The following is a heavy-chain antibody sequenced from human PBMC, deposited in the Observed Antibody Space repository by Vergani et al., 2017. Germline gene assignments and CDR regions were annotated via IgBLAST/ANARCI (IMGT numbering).Heavy chain of an antibody. CDR3: ARARKGWYFDL. J-gene: IGHJ2*01. CDR1: GGSISSSNW. CDR2: IYHSGST. Sequence: QVQLQESGPGLVKPSGTLSLTCAVSGGSISSSNWWSWVRQPPGKGVEWIGEIYHSGSTNYNPCLKSRVTISVDTPKNQFSLKLSSVTAADTAVYYCARARKGWYFDLWGRGTLVTVSS. V-gene: IGHV4-4*02.